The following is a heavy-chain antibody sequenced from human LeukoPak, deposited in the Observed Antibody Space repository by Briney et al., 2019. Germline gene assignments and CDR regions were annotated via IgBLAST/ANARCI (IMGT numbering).Heavy chain of an antibody. CDR1: GYTFTGYY. J-gene: IGHJ4*02. CDR3: ARVDAQGSGLHDY. D-gene: IGHD5-12*01. CDR2: INPNSGGT. V-gene: IGHV1-2*02. Sequence: GASVKVSCKASGYTFTGYYMHWVRQAPGQGLEWMGWINPNSGGTNYAQKFQGRVTMTRDTSISTAYMELSRLRSDDTAVYYCARVDAQGSGLHDYWGQGTLVTVSS.